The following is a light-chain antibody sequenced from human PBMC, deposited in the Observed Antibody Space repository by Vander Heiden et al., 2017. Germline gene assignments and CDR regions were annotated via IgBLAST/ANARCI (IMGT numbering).Light chain of an antibody. CDR1: QSISTW. CDR2: TVS. V-gene: IGKV1-5*03. J-gene: IGKJ3*01. Sequence: DIQMTQSPSTLSASVGDTLTLTCRASQSISTWLAWYQKKPGKAPKLLIYTVSSLENGVPSRFSGSGSGTEFTLTSSGLQPDDFATYYCQQYSSLLTFGPGTKVDI. CDR3: QQYSSLLT.